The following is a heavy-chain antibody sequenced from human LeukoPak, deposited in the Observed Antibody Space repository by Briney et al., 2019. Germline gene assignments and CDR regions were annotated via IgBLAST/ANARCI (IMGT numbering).Heavy chain of an antibody. Sequence: GGSLRLSSVASRFTFKTYSMIWVRQAPRKGLEWISYISSSSVIHYADSVKGRFTISRDNAKGSLYLQMNRLRVEDSAVYYCATAPQGGNDYMDVWGAGETVSVS. V-gene: IGHV3-48*04. CDR1: RFTFKTYS. D-gene: IGHD3-16*01. CDR2: ISSSSVI. CDR3: ATAPQGGNDYMDV. J-gene: IGHJ6*03.